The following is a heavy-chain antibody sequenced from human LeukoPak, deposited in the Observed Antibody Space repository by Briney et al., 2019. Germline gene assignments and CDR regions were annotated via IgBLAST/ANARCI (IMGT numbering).Heavy chain of an antibody. D-gene: IGHD1-20*01. J-gene: IGHJ6*03. CDR3: ARGSISGTRIYYYYYLDV. Sequence: SEKLSFTGSVSGFTISSNYWSWLPQPPGKELKGIGNLYNSRSANYNPYLKSRVTISVDTSKNQFSLKLNSVTAADTAVYFCARGSISGTRIYYYYYLDVWGKGTTVTISS. V-gene: IGHV4-59*13. CDR1: GFTISSNY. CDR2: LYNSRSA.